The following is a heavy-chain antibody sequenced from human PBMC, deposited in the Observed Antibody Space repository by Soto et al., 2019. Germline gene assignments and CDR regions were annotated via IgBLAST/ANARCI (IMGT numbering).Heavy chain of an antibody. Sequence: GELQQWGTGLLKPSKTLSLNCSVYGGSSRAYHWSWIRQSPGEGLEWIGEFSYSGSLNYNPSLKSRVAVSLDTSTNNFSLTMTSVTAADTAVYFCAGGPRYWSFALWGRGTLVTVS. CDR1: GGSSRAYH. CDR2: FSYSGSL. V-gene: IGHV4-34*01. J-gene: IGHJ2*01. D-gene: IGHD1-20*01. CDR3: AGGPRYWSFAL.